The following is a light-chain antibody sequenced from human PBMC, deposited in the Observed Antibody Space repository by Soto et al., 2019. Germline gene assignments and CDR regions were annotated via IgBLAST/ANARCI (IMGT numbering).Light chain of an antibody. CDR3: QQSYSSLFT. V-gene: IGKV1-39*01. CDR1: QSISSY. CDR2: AAS. Sequence: DIQMTQSPSSLSASVGDRVTITCRASQSISSYLYWYQQKPGKAPKLLIYAASSLQSGVPSRFSGSGSGTDFTLTISSLQPEDFATYYCQQSYSSLFTFGPGTKVVIK. J-gene: IGKJ3*01.